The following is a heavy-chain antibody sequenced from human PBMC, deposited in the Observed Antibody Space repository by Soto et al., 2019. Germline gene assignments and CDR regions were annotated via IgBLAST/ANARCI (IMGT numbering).Heavy chain of an antibody. Sequence: QVQLVQSGAEVKKPGASVKVSCKASGYTFTSYGISWVRQAPGQGLEWMGWISAYNGNTNYAQKLRGRVTMTTDTSTSTAYMELRSLRSDDTAVYYCARAGGRATVKGPVVYMDVWGKGTTVTVSS. CDR1: GYTFTSYG. CDR3: ARAGGRATVKGPVVYMDV. V-gene: IGHV1-18*01. J-gene: IGHJ6*03. CDR2: ISAYNGNT. D-gene: IGHD4-4*01.